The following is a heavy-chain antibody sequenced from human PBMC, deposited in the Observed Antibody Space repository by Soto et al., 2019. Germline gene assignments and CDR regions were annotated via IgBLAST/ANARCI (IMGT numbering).Heavy chain of an antibody. V-gene: IGHV3-66*04. CDR2: IYTGGSA. CDR1: GFTVSSNY. CDR3: ARRYNWNYGGMDV. Sequence: EVQLLESGGGLVQPGGSLRLSCAASGFTVSSNYMSWVRQAPGKGLEWVSVIYTGGSAYYADSGKDRFTISRDNSKNTLYLQMNSLRAEDTAVYYCARRYNWNYGGMDVWGQGTTVTVSS. D-gene: IGHD1-20*01. J-gene: IGHJ6*02.